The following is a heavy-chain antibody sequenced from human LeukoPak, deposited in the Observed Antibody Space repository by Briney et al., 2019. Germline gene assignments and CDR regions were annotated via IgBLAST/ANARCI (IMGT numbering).Heavy chain of an antibody. CDR1: GGSISSSSYY. D-gene: IGHD6-13*01. CDR2: IYYSGST. CDR3: ARQYSSSWYFNAFDI. V-gene: IGHV4-39*01. J-gene: IGHJ3*02. Sequence: SETLSLTCTVSGGSISSSSYYWGWIRQPPGKGPEWIGSIYYSGSTYYNPSLKSRVTISVDTSKNQFSLKLSSVTAADTAVYYCARQYSSSWYFNAFDIWGQGTMVTVSS.